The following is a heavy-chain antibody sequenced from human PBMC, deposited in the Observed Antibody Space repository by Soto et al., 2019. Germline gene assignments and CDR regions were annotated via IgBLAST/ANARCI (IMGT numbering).Heavy chain of an antibody. CDR3: ARDGHGMDV. CDR2: IHVSGST. Sequence: PSETLSLTCTVSGGSVSSGSYQWTWILQPPRKVLAWIVYIHVSGSTNANPSHKGRVTMSIDTSKNQFSLKLSSVIAADTAVYYCARDGHGMDVWGQGTKVTVSS. V-gene: IGHV4-61*01. J-gene: IGHJ6*02. CDR1: GGSVSSGSYQ.